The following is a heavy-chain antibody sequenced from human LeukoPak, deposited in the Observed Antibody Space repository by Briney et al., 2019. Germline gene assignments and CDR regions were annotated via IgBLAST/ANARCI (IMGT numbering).Heavy chain of an antibody. J-gene: IGHJ5*02. Sequence: GGSLRLSCAASGFTFSSYAMSWVRQAPGKGLEWVSAISGSGGSTYYADPVKGRFTISRDNSKNTLYLQMNSLRAEDTAVYYCAKDRGVVVPENWFDPWGQGTLVTVSS. CDR3: AKDRGVVVPENWFDP. D-gene: IGHD2-2*01. V-gene: IGHV3-23*01. CDR1: GFTFSSYA. CDR2: ISGSGGST.